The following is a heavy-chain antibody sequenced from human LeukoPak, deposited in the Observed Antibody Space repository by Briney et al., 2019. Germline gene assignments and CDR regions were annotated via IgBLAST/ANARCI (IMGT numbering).Heavy chain of an antibody. CDR1: GFTFSSYW. D-gene: IGHD2-2*01. J-gene: IGHJ4*02. V-gene: IGHV3-7*01. CDR3: ARDSIFMAEGY. Sequence: GGYLRLSCAASGFTFSSYWMSWVRQAPGKGLEWVANIKQDGSEKYYVDSVKGRFTISRDNAKNSLYLQMNSLRAEDTAVYYCARDSIFMAEGYWGQGTLVTVSS. CDR2: IKQDGSEK.